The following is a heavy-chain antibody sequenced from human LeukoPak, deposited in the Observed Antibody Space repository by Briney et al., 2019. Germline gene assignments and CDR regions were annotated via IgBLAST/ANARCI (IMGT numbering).Heavy chain of an antibody. CDR2: ISYDGSNK. CDR3: ARETGAFDI. CDR1: GFTFSSYA. J-gene: IGHJ3*02. D-gene: IGHD1-1*01. Sequence: GGSLRLSCAASGFTFSSYAMHWVRQAPGKGLEWVAVISYDGSNKYYADSVKGRFTISRDNSKSTLYLQMNSLRAEDTAVYYCARETGAFDIWGQGTMVTVSS. V-gene: IGHV3-30-3*01.